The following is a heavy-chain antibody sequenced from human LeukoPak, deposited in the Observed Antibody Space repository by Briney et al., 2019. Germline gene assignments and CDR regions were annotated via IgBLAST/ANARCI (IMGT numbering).Heavy chain of an antibody. CDR1: GFTFSNYA. CDR3: ARESTDYGWFDP. D-gene: IGHD4/OR15-4a*01. CDR2: INSDGSST. V-gene: IGHV3-74*01. Sequence: GGSLRLSCEASGFTFSNYAIHWVRQAPGKGLVWVSRINSDGSSTSYADSVKGRFTISRDNAKNTLYLQMNSLRAEDTAVYYCARESTDYGWFDPWGQGTLVTVSS. J-gene: IGHJ5*02.